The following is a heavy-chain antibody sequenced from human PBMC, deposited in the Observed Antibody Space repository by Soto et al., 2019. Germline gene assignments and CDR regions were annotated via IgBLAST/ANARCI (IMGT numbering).Heavy chain of an antibody. CDR2: TYYRSKWYN. Sequence: QVQLQQSGPGLVKPSQTLSLTCAISGDSVSSNSAAWTWIRQSPSRCLEWLGRTYYRSKWYNDYSVSVKSRITITPDTSKNQFSLQLNSVTPEDTGVYYCARGLALSGSYLRAFDSWGQGTLVTVSS. V-gene: IGHV6-1*01. CDR1: GDSVSSNSAA. CDR3: ARGLALSGSYLRAFDS. J-gene: IGHJ4*02. D-gene: IGHD1-26*01.